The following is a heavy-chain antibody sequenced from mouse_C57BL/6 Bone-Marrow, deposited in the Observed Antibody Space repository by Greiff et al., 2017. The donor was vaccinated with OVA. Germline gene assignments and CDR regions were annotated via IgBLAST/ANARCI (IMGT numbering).Heavy chain of an antibody. V-gene: IGHV5-9-1*02. CDR1: GFTFSSYA. CDR3: TRAPLITTVVPEEFAY. Sequence: EVHLVESGEGLVKPGGSLKLSCAASGFTFSSYAMSWVRQTPEKRLEWVAYISSGGDYIYYADTVKGRFTISRDNARNTLYLQMSSLKSEDTAMYYCTRAPLITTVVPEEFAYWGQGTLVTVSA. J-gene: IGHJ3*01. D-gene: IGHD1-1*01. CDR2: ISSGGDYI.